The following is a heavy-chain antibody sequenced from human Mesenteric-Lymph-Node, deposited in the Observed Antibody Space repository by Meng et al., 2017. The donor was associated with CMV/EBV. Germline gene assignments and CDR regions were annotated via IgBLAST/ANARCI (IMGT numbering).Heavy chain of an antibody. V-gene: IGHV4-34*01. J-gene: IGHJ4*02. CDR3: ARGSSYDILTGYFDY. D-gene: IGHD3-9*01. CDR2: INHSGST. Sequence: QVQFTQCGGGLVMPSEALSVTCAVYGGSFSGYYWNWIRQSPEKGLEWIGEINHSGSTTYNPSFTSRIIISVDTSTNQISLNMSSVTAADTAVYYCARGSSYDILTGYFDYWGQGALVTVSS. CDR1: GGSFSGYY.